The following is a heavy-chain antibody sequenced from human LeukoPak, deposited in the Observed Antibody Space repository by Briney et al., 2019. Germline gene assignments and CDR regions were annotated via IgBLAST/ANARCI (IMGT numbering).Heavy chain of an antibody. CDR2: IYYSGST. J-gene: IGHJ4*02. CDR3: ARQGVAGNRNFDY. CDR1: GGSISSSSYY. D-gene: IGHD6-19*01. V-gene: IGHV4-39*01. Sequence: PSETLSLTCTVSGGSISSSSYYWGWIRQPPGKGLEWIGSIYYSGSTYYNPSLKSRVTISVDTSKNQFSLKLSSVTAADTAVYYCARQGVAGNRNFDYWGQGTLVTVSS.